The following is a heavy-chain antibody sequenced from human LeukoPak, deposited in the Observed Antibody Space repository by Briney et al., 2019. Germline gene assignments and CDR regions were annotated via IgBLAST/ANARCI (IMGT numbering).Heavy chain of an antibody. J-gene: IGHJ5*02. Sequence: SETLCLTCTVSGGSINNDYWSWIRQPPGKALECIGYIYYTGSTNYNPSLKSRVTISVDTSKKQLSLKLSSVTAADSAVYYCARARTGFDLWGQGALVTVSS. CDR1: GGSINNDY. V-gene: IGHV4-59*01. D-gene: IGHD1-1*01. CDR3: ARARTGFDL. CDR2: IYYTGST.